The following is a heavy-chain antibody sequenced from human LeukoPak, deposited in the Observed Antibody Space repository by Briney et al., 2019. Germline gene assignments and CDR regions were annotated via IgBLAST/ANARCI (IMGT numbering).Heavy chain of an antibody. CDR3: ARQQGLVGGFDY. CDR2: MNPNSGNT. Sequence: ASVKVSCKASGYTFTREDINWVRQATGQGLEWMGWMNPNSGNTGYAQKFQGRVTMTRNTSISTAYMELSSLRSEDTAVYYCARQQGLVGGFDYWGQGTLVTVSS. V-gene: IGHV1-8*01. CDR1: GYTFTRED. D-gene: IGHD2-8*02. J-gene: IGHJ4*02.